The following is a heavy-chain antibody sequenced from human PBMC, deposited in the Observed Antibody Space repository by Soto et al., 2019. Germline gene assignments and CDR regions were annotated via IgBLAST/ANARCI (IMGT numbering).Heavy chain of an antibody. D-gene: IGHD2-15*01. Sequence: PSETLSLTCAVSGGSISTSNWWSWVRQPPGKGLEWIGEVYHSGSTNYNPSFKSRVAMSVDKSKNQFSLKLNSVTAADTAVYYCSSQDCSGDACQQPNWGQGTLVTVSS. CDR3: SSQDCSGDACQQPN. CDR1: GGSISTSNW. CDR2: VYHSGST. V-gene: IGHV4-4*02. J-gene: IGHJ4*02.